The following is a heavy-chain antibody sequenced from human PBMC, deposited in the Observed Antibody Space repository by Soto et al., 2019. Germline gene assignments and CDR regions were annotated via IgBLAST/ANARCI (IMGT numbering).Heavy chain of an antibody. V-gene: IGHV4-61*01. Sequence: QVQLQESGPGLVKPSETLSLTCTVSGGSVSSGSYYWSWIRQPPGKGLEWIGYIYYSGSTNYNPSLKSRVTXSVDTSKNQFSLKLSSVTAADTAVYYCARGGYDSTWGQGTLVTVSS. J-gene: IGHJ5*02. CDR3: ARGGYDST. D-gene: IGHD3-22*01. CDR1: GGSVSSGSYY. CDR2: IYYSGST.